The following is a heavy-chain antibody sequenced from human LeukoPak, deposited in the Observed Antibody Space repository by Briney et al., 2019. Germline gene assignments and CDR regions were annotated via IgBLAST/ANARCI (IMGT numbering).Heavy chain of an antibody. CDR2: IIPILGTA. J-gene: IGHJ4*02. CDR3: ARALKAGLYYFDY. D-gene: IGHD6-19*01. Sequence: SVKVSCKASGGTFSSYAISWVRQAPGQGLEWMGRIIPILGTANYAQKFQGRVTITADESTSTAYMELSSLRSEDTAVYYCARALKAGLYYFDYWGQGTLVTVSS. CDR1: GGTFSSYA. V-gene: IGHV1-69*11.